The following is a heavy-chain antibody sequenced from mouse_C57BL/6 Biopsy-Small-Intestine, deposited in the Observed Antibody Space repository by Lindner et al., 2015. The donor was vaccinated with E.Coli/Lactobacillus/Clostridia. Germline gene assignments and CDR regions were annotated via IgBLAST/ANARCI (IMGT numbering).Heavy chain of an antibody. J-gene: IGHJ3*01. Sequence: VQLQESGEGLVKPRGSLKLSCAASGFTFSDYGMHWVRQAPEKGLEWVAYISSGSSTIYYADTVKGRFTISRDNAKNTLFLQMTSLRSEDTAMYYCARGWLRRAWFAYWGQGTLVTVSA. CDR3: ARGWLRRAWFAY. V-gene: IGHV5-17*01. CDR2: ISSGSSTI. CDR1: GFTFSDYG. D-gene: IGHD2-2*01.